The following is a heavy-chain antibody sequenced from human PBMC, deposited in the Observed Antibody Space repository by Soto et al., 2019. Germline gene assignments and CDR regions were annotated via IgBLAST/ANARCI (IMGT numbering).Heavy chain of an antibody. V-gene: IGHV4-4*02. J-gene: IGHJ6*02. CDR1: GGSISSSNW. CDR3: ARVPFGVVILAGMDV. D-gene: IGHD3-3*01. Sequence: QVQLQESGPGLVKPSGTLSLTCAVSGGSISSSNWWSWVRQPPGKGLEWIGEIYHSGSTNYNPSLKSRVTISVDKSKNQFSLKLSSVAAADTAVYYCARVPFGVVILAGMDVWGQGTTVTVSS. CDR2: IYHSGST.